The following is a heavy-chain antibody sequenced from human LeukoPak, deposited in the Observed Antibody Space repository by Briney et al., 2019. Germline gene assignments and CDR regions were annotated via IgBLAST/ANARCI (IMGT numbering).Heavy chain of an antibody. D-gene: IGHD3-22*01. CDR1: GRSISSGSYY. CDR3: ARVHKLIHCYDRSGYPDY. J-gene: IGHJ4*02. V-gene: IGHV4-61*02. Sequence: SQTLSLTCTVSGRSISSGSYYWSWIRQPAGKGLEWIGRIDTSGSTNYNPSLKRRVTISVDTAKTHFSCKLICVTADTTPVYYCARVHKLIHCYDRSGYPDYCGQGTLVSVSS. CDR2: IDTSGST.